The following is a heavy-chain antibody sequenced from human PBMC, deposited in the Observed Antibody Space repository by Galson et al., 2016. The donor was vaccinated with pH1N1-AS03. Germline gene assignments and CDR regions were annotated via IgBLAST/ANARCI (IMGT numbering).Heavy chain of an antibody. CDR3: ARDRPNYNVYLDH. CDR2: LWYDGSNK. J-gene: IGHJ4*02. D-gene: IGHD5-24*01. Sequence: SLRLSCAASGFTFRDYGFHWVRQAPGKGLEWVAVLWYDGSNKNYVDSVKGRFIVSRDNSNDPLDLQMNSLRAEDTAVYYCARDRPNYNVYLDHWGQGILVTVSS. V-gene: IGHV3-33*01. CDR1: GFTFRDYG.